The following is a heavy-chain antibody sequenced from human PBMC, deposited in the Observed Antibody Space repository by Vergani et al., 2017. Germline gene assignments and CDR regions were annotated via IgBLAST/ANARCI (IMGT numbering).Heavy chain of an antibody. CDR3: ARPSAPGDYDALDI. Sequence: QVQLVESGGGVVQPGRSLRLSCAASGFTFNQYGMHWVRQAPGKGLEWVAVTWYDGNNKQYADSVKGRFTISRDNSKSTMYLQMNSLRDEDTGVYHCARPSAPGDYDALDIWGQGTMVTVSS. D-gene: IGHD4-17*01. J-gene: IGHJ3*02. CDR1: GFTFNQYG. CDR2: TWYDGNNK. V-gene: IGHV3-33*01.